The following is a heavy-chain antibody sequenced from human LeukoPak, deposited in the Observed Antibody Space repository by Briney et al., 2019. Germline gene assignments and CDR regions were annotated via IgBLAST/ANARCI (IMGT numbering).Heavy chain of an antibody. V-gene: IGHV3-33*01. CDR3: ARDFCSGGSCYPDAFDI. CDR2: IWYDGTNT. J-gene: IGHJ3*02. D-gene: IGHD2-15*01. Sequence: GGSLRLSCAASGFTFSSYGMHWVRQAPGKGLEWVAVIWYDGTNTYYADSVKGRITISRDNPKNTLYLQMNSLRAEDTAVYYCARDFCSGGSCYPDAFDIWGQGTMVTVSS. CDR1: GFTFSSYG.